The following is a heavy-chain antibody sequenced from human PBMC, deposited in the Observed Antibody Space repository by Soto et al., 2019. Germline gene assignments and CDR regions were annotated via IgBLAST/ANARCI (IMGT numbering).Heavy chain of an antibody. V-gene: IGHV1-2*02. CDR2: INPNSGGT. D-gene: IGHD5-12*01. CDR1: GYTFTGYY. CDR3: ARASVVEMATSDFDY. J-gene: IGHJ4*02. Sequence: VASVKVSCKASGYTFTGYYMHWVRQAPGQGLEWMGWINPNSGGTNYAQKFQGRVTITADKSTSTASMELSSLRSEDTAVYYCARASVVEMATSDFDYWGQGTLVTVSS.